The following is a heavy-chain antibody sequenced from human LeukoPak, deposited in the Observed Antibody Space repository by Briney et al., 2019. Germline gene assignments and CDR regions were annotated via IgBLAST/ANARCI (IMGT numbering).Heavy chain of an antibody. CDR2: INRDGTEK. V-gene: IGHV3-7*04. J-gene: IGHJ4*02. D-gene: IGHD2-21*01. Sequence: GGSLRLSCAASGFTFSSYWMSWVRQAPGKGLEWVANINRDGTEKRFLASVEGRFTISRDNAKNSLDLQMRSLRPQDTAVYFCVRGDWYFDYWGQGILVTVSP. CDR1: GFTFSSYW. CDR3: VRGDWYFDY.